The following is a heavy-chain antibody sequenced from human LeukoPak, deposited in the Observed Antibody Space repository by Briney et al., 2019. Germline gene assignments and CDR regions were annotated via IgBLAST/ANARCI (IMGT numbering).Heavy chain of an antibody. CDR2: IYHSGST. Sequence: TSETLSLTCAVSGGSISRSNWWSRVRQPPGKGLEWIGEIYHSGSTNYNPSLESRVTISVDKSENQFSLKLNSVTAADTAVYYCATRGPYDILTGLEDYWGQGTLVTVSS. D-gene: IGHD3-9*01. CDR3: ATRGPYDILTGLEDY. V-gene: IGHV4-4*02. CDR1: GGSISRSNW. J-gene: IGHJ4*02.